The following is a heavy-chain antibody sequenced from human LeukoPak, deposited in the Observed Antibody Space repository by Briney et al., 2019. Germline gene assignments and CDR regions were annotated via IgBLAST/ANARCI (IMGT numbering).Heavy chain of an antibody. CDR2: IWYDGTNK. J-gene: IGHJ4*02. CDR3: ARDRYYYDNSGSLDY. CDR1: GFIFSSYG. Sequence: GRSLRLSCAASGFIFSSYGMHWVRRAPGKGLEWVAVIWYDGTNKYYADSVKGRFTISRDNSKNTLYLQMNSLRAEDTAVYYCARDRYYYDNSGSLDYWGQGTLVTVSS. V-gene: IGHV3-33*01. D-gene: IGHD3-22*01.